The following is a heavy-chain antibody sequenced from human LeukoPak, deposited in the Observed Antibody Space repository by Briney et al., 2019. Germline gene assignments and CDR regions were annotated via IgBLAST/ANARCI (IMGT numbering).Heavy chain of an antibody. Sequence: KAGGSLRLSCAASGFTFSNAWMSWVRQAPGKGLEWVGRIKSKTDGGTTDYAAPVKGRFTISRDDSKNTLYLQMNSLKTEDTAVYYCTTQLYYYGSGEVDYWGQGTLVTVSS. CDR3: TTQLYYYGSGEVDY. CDR2: IKSKTDGGTT. V-gene: IGHV3-15*01. CDR1: GFTFSNAW. J-gene: IGHJ4*02. D-gene: IGHD3-10*01.